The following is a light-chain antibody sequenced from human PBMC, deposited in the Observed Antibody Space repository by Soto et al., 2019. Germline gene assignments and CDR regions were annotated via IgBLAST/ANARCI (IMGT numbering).Light chain of an antibody. CDR1: QGIRDD. J-gene: IGKJ1*01. V-gene: IGKV1-6*01. CDR3: QHYNSYSEA. Sequence: AIQMTQSPSSLSASVGDRVTITCRASQGIRDDLGWYQQKPGKAPKLLIYAASNLQSGVPSRFSGRGSGPDFTLIISSLQPEDFATYYCQHYNSYSEAFGQGTKVELE. CDR2: AAS.